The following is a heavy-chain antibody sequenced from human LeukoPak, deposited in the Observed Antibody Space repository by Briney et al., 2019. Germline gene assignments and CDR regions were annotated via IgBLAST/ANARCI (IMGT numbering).Heavy chain of an antibody. J-gene: IGHJ4*02. D-gene: IGHD3-9*01. CDR3: TRELHYDILTGYFPYYFDY. V-gene: IGHV3-49*04. CDR2: IRSKAYGGTT. CDR1: GFTFGDYA. Sequence: GGSLRLSCTASGFTFGDYAMSWVRQAPGKGLEWVGFIRSKAYGGTTEYAASVKGRFTISRDDSKSIAYLQMNSLKTKDTAVYYCTRELHYDILTGYFPYYFDYWGQGTLVTVSS.